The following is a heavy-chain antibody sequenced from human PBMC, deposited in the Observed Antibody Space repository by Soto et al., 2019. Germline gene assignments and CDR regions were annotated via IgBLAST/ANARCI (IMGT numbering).Heavy chain of an antibody. CDR1: GYTFTSYG. Sequence: ASVKVSCKASGYTFTSYGISWVRQAPGQRLEWMGWINAGNGATKYSQDFQDRVTIARDTSANTAFMELSSLTSEDTAVYYCARGSAAAGPYYFDYWAQGTLVTVSS. J-gene: IGHJ4*02. D-gene: IGHD6-13*01. CDR2: INAGNGAT. CDR3: ARGSAAAGPYYFDY. V-gene: IGHV1-3*01.